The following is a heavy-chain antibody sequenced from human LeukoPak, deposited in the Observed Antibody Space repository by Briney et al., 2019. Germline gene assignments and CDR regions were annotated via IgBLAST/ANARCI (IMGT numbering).Heavy chain of an antibody. J-gene: IGHJ6*02. CDR3: ARAVYGSGSYSGYYYGMDV. CDR1: GYTFTGYY. V-gene: IGHV1-2*04. D-gene: IGHD3-10*01. Sequence: GASVKVSCKASGYTFTGYYMHWVRQAPGQGLEWMGWINPNSGGTNYAQKFQGWVTMTRDTSTSTAYMELSRLRSDDTAVYYCARAVYGSGSYSGYYYGMDVWGQGTTVTVSS. CDR2: INPNSGGT.